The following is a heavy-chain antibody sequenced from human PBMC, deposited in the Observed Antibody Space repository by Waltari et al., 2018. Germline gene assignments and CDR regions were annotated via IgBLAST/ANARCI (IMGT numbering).Heavy chain of an antibody. D-gene: IGHD3-9*01. J-gene: IGHJ4*02. CDR2: ISAGGGTT. CDR3: AKDRGYFDWLILDY. CDR1: GFTLSSYA. V-gene: IGHV3-23*01. Sequence: EVQLLESGGGLVQPGGSLRLSCAASGFTLSSYAMSWVGQAPGKGLEWVSSISAGGGTTYNADYVKGRFTISRDNSKNTLYLQMNSLRADDTAVYYCAKDRGYFDWLILDYWGQGTLVTVSS.